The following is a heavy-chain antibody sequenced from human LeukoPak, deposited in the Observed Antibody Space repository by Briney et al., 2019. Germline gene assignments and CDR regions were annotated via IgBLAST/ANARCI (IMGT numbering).Heavy chain of an antibody. CDR2: INWNGGST. Sequence: GGSLRLSCAASGFTFDDYGMSWVRQAPGKGLEWVPGINWNGGSTGYADSVKGRFTISRDNAKNSLYLQMNSLRDEDTAVYYCARETPDSSSWTAFDFWGQGTLVTVSS. J-gene: IGHJ4*02. D-gene: IGHD6-13*01. CDR3: ARETPDSSSWTAFDF. V-gene: IGHV3-20*04. CDR1: GFTFDDYG.